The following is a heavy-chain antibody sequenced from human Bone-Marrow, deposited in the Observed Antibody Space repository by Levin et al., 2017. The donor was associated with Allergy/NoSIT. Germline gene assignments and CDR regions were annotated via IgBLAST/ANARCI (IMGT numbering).Heavy chain of an antibody. CDR1: GDSISRYY. CDR2: IYYSGST. J-gene: IGHJ6*02. CDR3: ARDAQTSPTRNYGMDV. V-gene: IGHV4-59*01. D-gene: IGHD6-6*01. Sequence: SQTLSLTCTVSGDSISRYYWSWLRQPPGKGLEWIGYIYYSGSTNYNPSLKSRVTISVYTSKNQFSLALNFVTAADTAVYYCARDAQTSPTRNYGMDVWGQGTTVTVSS.